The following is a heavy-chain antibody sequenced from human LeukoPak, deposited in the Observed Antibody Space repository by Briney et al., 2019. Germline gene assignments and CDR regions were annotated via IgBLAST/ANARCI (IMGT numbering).Heavy chain of an antibody. CDR2: INPSGGST. J-gene: IGHJ3*02. CDR1: GYTFTSYY. V-gene: IGHV1-46*01. CDR3: ARHYDSSGYYHDAFDI. D-gene: IGHD3-22*01. Sequence: ASVKVSCKASGYTFTSYYMQWVRQAPGQGLEWMGIINPSGGSTSYAQKFQGRVTMTRDTSTSTVYMELSSLRSEDTAVYYCARHYDSSGYYHDAFDIWGQGTMVTVSS.